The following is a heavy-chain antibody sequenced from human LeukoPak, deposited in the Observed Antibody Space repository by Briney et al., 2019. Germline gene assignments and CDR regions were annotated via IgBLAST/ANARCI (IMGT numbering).Heavy chain of an antibody. CDR3: ARGDYGDYVDNWFDP. CDR1: GGSISSYY. J-gene: IGHJ5*02. D-gene: IGHD4-17*01. CDR2: IYTSGST. V-gene: IGHV4-4*07. Sequence: SETLSLTCTVSGGSISSYYWSWIRQPAGKGLEWFGRIYTSGSTNYNPSLKSRVTISVDTSKNQFSLKLSSVTAADTAVYYCARGDYGDYVDNWFDPWGQGTLVTVSS.